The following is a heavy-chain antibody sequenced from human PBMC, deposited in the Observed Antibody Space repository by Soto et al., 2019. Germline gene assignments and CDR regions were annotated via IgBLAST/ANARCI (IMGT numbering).Heavy chain of an antibody. Sequence: PPESLSVTCTVSVGAISSGGYYWSSIRQHPGKGLEWIGYIYYSGSTYYNPSLKSRVTISVDTSKNQFSLKLSSVTAADTAVYYCAREDSDMVRGAIRTFNGFDPWGQGTLVTVSS. CDR3: AREDSDMVRGAIRTFNGFDP. V-gene: IGHV4-31*03. CDR2: IYYSGST. J-gene: IGHJ5*02. CDR1: VGAISSGGYY. D-gene: IGHD3-10*01.